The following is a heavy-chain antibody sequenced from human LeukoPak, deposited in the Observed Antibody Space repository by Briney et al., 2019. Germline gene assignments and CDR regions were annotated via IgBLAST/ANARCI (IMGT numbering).Heavy chain of an antibody. CDR2: INSDGSST. CDR1: GFTFSSYW. D-gene: IGHD3-10*01. J-gene: IGHJ3*02. V-gene: IGHV3-74*01. CDR3: TRGLTYYYAFDI. Sequence: GGSLRLSCAASGFTFSSYWMHWVRQAPGKGLVWVSRINSDGSSTSYADSVKGRFTISRDNAKNTLYLQMNSLRAEDTAVYYCTRGLTYYYAFDIWGQGTMVTVSS.